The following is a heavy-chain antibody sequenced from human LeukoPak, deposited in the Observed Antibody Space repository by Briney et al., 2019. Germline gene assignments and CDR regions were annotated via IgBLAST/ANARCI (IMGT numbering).Heavy chain of an antibody. Sequence: SQTLSLTRALSGDSVSSNSAAWNWLRQSPSRGLEWLGRTYYRSKLYNDYAVSVKSRITINPDTSKSQFSLQLNSVTPEDTAVYYCARSISSGSSPYNWFDPWGQGTLVTVSS. V-gene: IGHV6-1*01. CDR2: TYYRSKLYN. CDR1: GDSVSSNSAA. J-gene: IGHJ5*02. CDR3: ARSISSGSSPYNWFDP. D-gene: IGHD1-26*01.